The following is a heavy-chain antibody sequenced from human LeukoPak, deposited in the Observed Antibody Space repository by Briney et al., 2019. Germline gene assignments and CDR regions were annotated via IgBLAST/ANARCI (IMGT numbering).Heavy chain of an antibody. Sequence: PGGSLRLSCAASGFTFSSYSMNWVRQAPGKGLEWVSSISSSSSYIYYADSVKGRFTISRDNAKNSLYLQMNSLRAEDTAVYYCARGKQYYYGSGSYYSGSYYYGMDVWGQGTTVTVSS. D-gene: IGHD3-10*01. CDR1: GFTFSSYS. V-gene: IGHV3-21*01. CDR3: ARGKQYYYGSGSYYSGSYYYGMDV. CDR2: ISSSSSYI. J-gene: IGHJ6*02.